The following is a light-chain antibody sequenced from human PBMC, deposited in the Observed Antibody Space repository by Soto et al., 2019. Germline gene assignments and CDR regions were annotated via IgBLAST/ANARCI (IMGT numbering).Light chain of an antibody. Sequence: DIQMTQSPSTLSASVGDRVTITCRGSQSIRSWLAWYQQKPGKAPKLLIYKASSLESGVPSRFSGSGSGTEFTLTISSLQPDDVATYYCQQYKSYPWTFGQGTKVEIK. V-gene: IGKV1-5*03. J-gene: IGKJ1*01. CDR2: KAS. CDR1: QSIRSW. CDR3: QQYKSYPWT.